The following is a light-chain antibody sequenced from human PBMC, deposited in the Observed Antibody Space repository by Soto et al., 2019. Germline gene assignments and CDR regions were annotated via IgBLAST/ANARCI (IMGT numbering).Light chain of an antibody. Sequence: DIHMTQSPSTLSASVGDRVTITCPAGQSISSWLASYQQQPGKAPKLLIDKASTLESGVPARFSGSGSATDFTLTISNLQHEDFAIYYCQQLNAYPLTFGQGTRLDIK. CDR1: QSISSW. V-gene: IGKV1-5*03. J-gene: IGKJ5*01. CDR2: KAS. CDR3: QQLNAYPLT.